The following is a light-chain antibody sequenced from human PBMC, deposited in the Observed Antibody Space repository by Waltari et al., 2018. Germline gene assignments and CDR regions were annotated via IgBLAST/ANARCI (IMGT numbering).Light chain of an antibody. V-gene: IGKV2-28*01. CDR3: MQSLQTPIS. Sequence: DIVMTQSPLSLPVTPGAPASISCRSSQSLLNTIGYDYLDWYLQKPGQSPQLLIYLGSNRASGVPDRFSGSGSGTDFTLKISRVEAEDVGVYYCMQSLQTPISFGQGTKLEIK. J-gene: IGKJ2*03. CDR2: LGS. CDR1: QSLLNTIGYDY.